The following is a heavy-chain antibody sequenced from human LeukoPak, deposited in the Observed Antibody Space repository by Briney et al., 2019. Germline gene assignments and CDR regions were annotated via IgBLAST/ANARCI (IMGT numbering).Heavy chain of an antibody. Sequence: SETLSLTCAVSGGSISSSNWWSWVRQPPGKGLEWIGEIYHSGSTNYNPSLKSRVTISVDKSKNQFSLKLSSVTAADTAVYYCVLYYYDSSGYSAGDAFDIWGQGTMVTVSS. V-gene: IGHV4-4*02. D-gene: IGHD3-22*01. J-gene: IGHJ3*02. CDR3: VLYYYDSSGYSAGDAFDI. CDR1: GGSISSSNW. CDR2: IYHSGST.